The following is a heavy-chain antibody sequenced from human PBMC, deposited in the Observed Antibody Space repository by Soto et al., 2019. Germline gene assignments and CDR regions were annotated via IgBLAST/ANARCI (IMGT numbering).Heavy chain of an antibody. CDR3: AKPLPSTVTLFFDY. Sequence: GGSLRLSCTASGFTFSSYAMSWVRQAPGKGLEWVSTISGSGGSTYYADSVKGRFTISRDDSKNTLYLQMNSLRAEDTAVYYCAKPLPSTVTLFFDYWGQGTLVTVSS. CDR1: GFTFSSYA. J-gene: IGHJ4*02. V-gene: IGHV3-23*01. CDR2: ISGSGGST. D-gene: IGHD4-4*01.